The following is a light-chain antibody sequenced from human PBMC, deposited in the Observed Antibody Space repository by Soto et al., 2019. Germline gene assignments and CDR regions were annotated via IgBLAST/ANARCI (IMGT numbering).Light chain of an antibody. Sequence: DIQMTQSPSSLSASVGDRVTITCRASQSISSYLNWYQQKPGKAPKLLIYAASSLQSGVPSRFSGSGSGPAFTLTISSLQPEDFATNYGQQSYSTPPYTFGQGTKLDIK. V-gene: IGKV1-39*01. J-gene: IGKJ2*01. CDR1: QSISSY. CDR2: AAS. CDR3: QQSYSTPPYT.